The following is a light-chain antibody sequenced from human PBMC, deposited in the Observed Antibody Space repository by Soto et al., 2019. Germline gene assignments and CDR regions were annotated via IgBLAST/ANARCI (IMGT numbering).Light chain of an antibody. CDR3: QQYNNWPLF. J-gene: IGKJ2*01. Sequence: EIAMTQSPATLSVSPGERVTLSCRASQNFGNTLAWYQQKPGQAPRLLIYATSTRATGVPARFSGSGSGTEFSLTISSLQSEDFALYYCQQYNNWPLFFGQGTKLEIK. CDR2: ATS. V-gene: IGKV3-15*01. CDR1: QNFGNT.